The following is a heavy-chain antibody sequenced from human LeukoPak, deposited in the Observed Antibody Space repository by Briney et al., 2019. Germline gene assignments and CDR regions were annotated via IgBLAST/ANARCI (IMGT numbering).Heavy chain of an antibody. J-gene: IGHJ6*02. V-gene: IGHV3-30-3*01. D-gene: IGHD1-26*01. CDR2: ISYDGSNK. Sequence: GRSLRLSCAASGFTFSSYAMHWVRQAPGKGLEWVAVISYDGSNKYYADSVKGRFTISRDNSKNTLYLQMNSLRAEDTAAYYCASPSKPHLGWDGMDVWGQGTTVTVSS. CDR1: GFTFSSYA. CDR3: ASPSKPHLGWDGMDV.